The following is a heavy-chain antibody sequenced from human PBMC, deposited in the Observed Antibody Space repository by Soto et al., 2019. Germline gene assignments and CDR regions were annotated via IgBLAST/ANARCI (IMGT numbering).Heavy chain of an antibody. D-gene: IGHD1-26*01. CDR1: EFTFSHYP. V-gene: IGHV3-30-3*01. J-gene: IGHJ6*02. CDR3: AREPTPLAGASTRYLFVGLDF. CDR2: ISSDGSLE. Sequence: VGSLRLSCTASEFTFSHYPLQWIRQAPGRGLEWVAAISSDGSLEYYADSVKGRFTISRDNSKNTLFLQMTGLTPEDTALYYCAREPTPLAGASTRYLFVGLDFWGQGTTVTSP.